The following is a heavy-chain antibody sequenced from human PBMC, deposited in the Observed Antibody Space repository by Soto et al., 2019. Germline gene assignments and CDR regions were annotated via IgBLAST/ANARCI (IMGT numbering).Heavy chain of an antibody. D-gene: IGHD3-16*02. CDR1: GGSISSGVYY. CDR2: IYYSGST. J-gene: IGHJ4*02. CDR3: AGGSSYHELVSDH. Sequence: QVQLQESGPGLVKPSQTLSLTCTVSGGSISSGVYYWNWIRQYPGKGLEWIGYIYYSGSTYYNPSRQSRITISVDTSKNQFSLRLSSVTAADTAVYYCAGGSSYHELVSDHWGQGTLVTVSS. V-gene: IGHV4-31*03.